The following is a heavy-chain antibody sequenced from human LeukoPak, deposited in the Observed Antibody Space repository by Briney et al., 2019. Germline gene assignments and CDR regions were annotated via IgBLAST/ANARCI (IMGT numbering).Heavy chain of an antibody. Sequence: PGGSLRLSCAASGFSFSNYWMHWVRQAPGKGLVWVSRINSDGSSTSYADFVKGRFTISRDISKNTLYLQMDSLRAEDTAIYYCARDWKTNSFDYWGQGTLVTVSS. CDR1: GFSFSNYW. CDR3: ARDWKTNSFDY. J-gene: IGHJ4*02. V-gene: IGHV3-74*01. D-gene: IGHD1-1*01. CDR2: INSDGSST.